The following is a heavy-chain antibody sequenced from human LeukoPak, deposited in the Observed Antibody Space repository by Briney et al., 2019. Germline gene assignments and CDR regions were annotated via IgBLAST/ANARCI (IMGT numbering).Heavy chain of an antibody. CDR1: GYTFTGYY. Sequence: ASVKVSCKASGYTFTGYYIHWVRQAPGQGLEWMGWINPNSGGTNYAQKFQGRVTMTRDTSISTAYMELSRLRSDDTAVYYCARLSDSSGYYEVDYFDYWGQGTLVTVSS. V-gene: IGHV1-2*02. CDR3: ARLSDSSGYYEVDYFDY. CDR2: INPNSGGT. J-gene: IGHJ4*02. D-gene: IGHD3-22*01.